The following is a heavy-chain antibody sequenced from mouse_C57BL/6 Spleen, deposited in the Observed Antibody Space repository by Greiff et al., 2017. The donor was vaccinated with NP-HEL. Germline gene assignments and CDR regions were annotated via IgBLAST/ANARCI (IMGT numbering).Heavy chain of an antibody. CDR3: ARPTAQYFDY. J-gene: IGHJ2*01. Sequence: QVQLQQSGPELVKPGASVKISCKASGYAFSSSWMNWVKQRPGKGLEWIGRIYPGDGDTNYNGKFKGKATLTADKASSTAYMQLSSLTSEDSAVYFCARPTAQYFDYWGQGTTLTVSS. CDR2: IYPGDGDT. CDR1: GYAFSSSW. V-gene: IGHV1-82*01. D-gene: IGHD3-2*02.